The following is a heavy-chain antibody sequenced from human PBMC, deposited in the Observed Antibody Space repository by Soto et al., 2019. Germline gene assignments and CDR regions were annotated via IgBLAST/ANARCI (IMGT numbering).Heavy chain of an antibody. CDR3: ARVVPSVVTPFLDY. CDR1: GGSISSYY. J-gene: IGHJ4*02. V-gene: IGHV4-59*01. Sequence: SETLSLTYTVSGGSISSYYWSWIRQPPGKGLEWIGYIYYSGSTNYNPSLKSRVTISVDTSKNQFSLKLSSVTAADTAVYYCARVVPSVVTPFLDYWGQGTLDTGSS. D-gene: IGHD2-15*01. CDR2: IYYSGST.